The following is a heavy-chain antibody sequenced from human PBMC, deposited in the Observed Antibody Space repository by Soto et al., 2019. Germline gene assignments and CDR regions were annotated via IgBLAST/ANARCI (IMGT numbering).Heavy chain of an antibody. CDR3: ARPTYYYDSSGPPAY. V-gene: IGHV3-48*01. J-gene: IGHJ4*02. CDR2: ISSSSSTI. D-gene: IGHD3-22*01. Sequence: LRLSCAASGFTFSTYSMNWVRQAPGKGLEWVSYISSSSSTIFYTDSVKGRFTVSRDNAKNSLYLQMNSLRAEDTAFYYCARPTYYYDSSGPPAYWGQGTLVTVSS. CDR1: GFTFSTYS.